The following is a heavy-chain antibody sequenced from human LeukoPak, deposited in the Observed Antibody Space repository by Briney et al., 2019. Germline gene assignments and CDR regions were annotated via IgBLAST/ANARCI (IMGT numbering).Heavy chain of an antibody. Sequence: SETLSLTCTVSGGSISDYYWSWIRQSPVGGLEWIGYLYYSGNTNYNPSLKSRLTTSRDMAKNQFSLKLSSVTSADTAVYYCARGEYEDLVDNWGQGTLVTVSS. CDR3: ARGEYEDLVDN. V-gene: IGHV4-59*01. CDR1: GGSISDYY. D-gene: IGHD1-26*01. J-gene: IGHJ4*02. CDR2: LYYSGNT.